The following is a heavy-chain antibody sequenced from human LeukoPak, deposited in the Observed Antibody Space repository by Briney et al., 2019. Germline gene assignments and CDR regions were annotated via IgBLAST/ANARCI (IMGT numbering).Heavy chain of an antibody. D-gene: IGHD2-15*01. CDR3: ARERSVEVSYYYYYMDV. CDR1: GGSISSSSYY. V-gene: IGHV4-31*03. CDR2: IYYSGST. J-gene: IGHJ6*03. Sequence: SETLSLTCTVSGGSISSSSYYWGWIRQPPGKGLEWIGYIYYSGSTYYNPSLKSRVTISVDTSKNQFSLKLSSVTAADTAVYYCARERSVEVSYYYYYMDVRGKGTTVTVSS.